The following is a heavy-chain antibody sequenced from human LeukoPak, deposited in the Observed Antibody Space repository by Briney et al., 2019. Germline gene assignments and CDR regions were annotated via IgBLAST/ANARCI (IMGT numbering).Heavy chain of an antibody. J-gene: IGHJ4*02. CDR2: IYTSGST. CDR1: GGSISSYY. CDR3: AREFYSYGTFDY. V-gene: IGHV4-4*07. Sequence: SETLSLTCTVSGGSISSYYWSWIRQPAGKGLEWIGRIYTSGSTNYNPSLKSRVTMSVDTSKNQFSLELSSVTAADTAVYYCAREFYSYGTFDYWGQGTLVTVSS. D-gene: IGHD5-18*01.